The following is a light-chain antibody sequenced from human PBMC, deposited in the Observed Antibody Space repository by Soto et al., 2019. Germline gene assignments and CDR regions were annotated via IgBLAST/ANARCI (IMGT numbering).Light chain of an antibody. J-gene: IGKJ1*01. CDR1: QDISTS. Sequence: DIQMTQSPSSLSASVGDRVTITCRASQDISTSVDWFQQRPGKAPKALIYGASSLHSGVPSKFSGSGSGTDCTRTISSLQPEDFATDYCLQYNSYPRTFAQGTKVDIK. CDR2: GAS. CDR3: LQYNSYPRT. V-gene: IGKV1-16*02.